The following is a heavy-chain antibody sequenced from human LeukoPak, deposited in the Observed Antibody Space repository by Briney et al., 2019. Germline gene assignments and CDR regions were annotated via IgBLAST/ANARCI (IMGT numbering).Heavy chain of an antibody. J-gene: IGHJ4*02. CDR3: ARDEVAAAHLPLDY. D-gene: IGHD6-13*01. Sequence: ASVKVSCKASGYTFTSYGISWVRQAPGQGLEWMGWISAYNGNSNYAQKLQGRVTMTTDTSTSTAYMELRSLRSDDTAVYYCARDEVAAAHLPLDYWGQGTLVTVSS. CDR1: GYTFTSYG. V-gene: IGHV1-18*01. CDR2: ISAYNGNS.